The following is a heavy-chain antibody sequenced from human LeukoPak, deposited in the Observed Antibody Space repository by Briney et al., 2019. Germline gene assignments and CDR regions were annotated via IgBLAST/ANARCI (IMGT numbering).Heavy chain of an antibody. CDR1: GFTFSSYG. Sequence: PGGSLRLSCAASGFTFSSYGMHWVRQAPGKGLEWVAVISYDGSNKYYADSVKGRFTISRDNSKNTLYLQMNSLRAEDTAVYYCAKDLLGRRVAVASYWGQGTLVTVSS. D-gene: IGHD6-19*01. J-gene: IGHJ4*02. CDR2: ISYDGSNK. V-gene: IGHV3-30*18. CDR3: AKDLLGRRVAVASY.